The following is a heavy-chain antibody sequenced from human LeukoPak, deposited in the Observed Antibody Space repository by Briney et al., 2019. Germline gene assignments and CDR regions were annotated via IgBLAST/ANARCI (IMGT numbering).Heavy chain of an antibody. CDR3: ARVEMATTYFDY. CDR1: GDSISNGGYS. D-gene: IGHD5-24*01. CDR2: IYNSGTT. Sequence: PSETLSLTCGVSGDSISNGGYSWSWIRQPPGKGLDWIGYIYNSGTTYYNPSLKSRVTISVDTSKNQFSLKLSSVTAADTAVYYCARVEMATTYFDYWGQGTLVTVSS. J-gene: IGHJ4*02. V-gene: IGHV4-30-4*07.